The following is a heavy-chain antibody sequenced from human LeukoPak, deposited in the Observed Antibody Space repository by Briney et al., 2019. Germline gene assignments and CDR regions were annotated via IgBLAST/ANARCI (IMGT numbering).Heavy chain of an antibody. V-gene: IGHV3-7*01. CDR2: IKQDGSEK. D-gene: IGHD3-3*01. CDR3: ARDRPYYDFWSGYGMDV. Sequence: GGSLRLSCAASGFTFSSYWMSWVRQAPGKGLEWVANIKQDGSEKYYVDSVKGRLTISRDNAKNSLYLQMNSLRAEDTAVYYCARDRPYYDFWSGYGMDVWGQGTTVTVSS. CDR1: GFTFSSYW. J-gene: IGHJ6*02.